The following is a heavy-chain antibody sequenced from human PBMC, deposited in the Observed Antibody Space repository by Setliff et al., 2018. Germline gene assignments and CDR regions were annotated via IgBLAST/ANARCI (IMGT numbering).Heavy chain of an antibody. Sequence: SVKVSCKASGATFSSYGISWVRQAPGQGLEWMGGTIPMFGSTKYAQKFQERVTIIKDESTSTAYMEVSSLRTEDTAVYYRAREGVDTRSSTDYRYYMDVWGKGTTVTVSS. V-gene: IGHV1-69*05. D-gene: IGHD5-18*01. CDR3: AREGVDTRSSTDYRYYMDV. CDR2: TIPMFGST. J-gene: IGHJ6*03. CDR1: GATFSSYG.